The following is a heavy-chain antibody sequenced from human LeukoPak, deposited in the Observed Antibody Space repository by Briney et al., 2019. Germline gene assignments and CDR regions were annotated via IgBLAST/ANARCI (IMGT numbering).Heavy chain of an antibody. V-gene: IGHV3-74*01. J-gene: IGHJ3*02. D-gene: IGHD1-26*01. CDR1: GFTFSSYW. Sequence: TGGFLRLSCAASGFTFSSYWMHWVRQAPGKGLLWVSRIHGDGSYTSYADSVRGRFTISRDNSKNTLYLQMDSLGVEDTAVYYCARGGSYSFDPFDICGQGTMVTVSS. CDR3: ARGGSYSFDPFDI. CDR2: IHGDGSYT.